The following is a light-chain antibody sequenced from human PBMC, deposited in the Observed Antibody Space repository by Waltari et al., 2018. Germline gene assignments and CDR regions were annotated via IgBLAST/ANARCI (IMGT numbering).Light chain of an antibody. CDR3: QQANSPFT. Sequence: IQMTQSPSSVSASVGDTVTMTCRASQGLSTWLAWYKQTPGKAPKLLIYAASTLQPGVPSRVSGSGSGTDFTLTISGLQPEDSGTYYCQQANSPFTFGPGTKVGLK. CDR1: QGLSTW. V-gene: IGKV1-12*01. CDR2: AAS. J-gene: IGKJ3*01.